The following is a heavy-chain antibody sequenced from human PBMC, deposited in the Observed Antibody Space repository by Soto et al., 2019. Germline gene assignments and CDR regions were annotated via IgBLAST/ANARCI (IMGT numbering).Heavy chain of an antibody. CDR3: AKDVRGMDV. J-gene: IGHJ6*02. D-gene: IGHD2-8*01. CDR2: ISYDGSNK. Sequence: QVQLVESGGGVVQPGRSLRLSCAASGFSFNNYGIHWVRQAPGKGLEWVAVISYDGSNKYYADSVKGRFTISRDNSKNTLDLQMNSLRAEDTAVYYCAKDVRGMDVWGQGTTVTVSS. V-gene: IGHV3-30*18. CDR1: GFSFNNYG.